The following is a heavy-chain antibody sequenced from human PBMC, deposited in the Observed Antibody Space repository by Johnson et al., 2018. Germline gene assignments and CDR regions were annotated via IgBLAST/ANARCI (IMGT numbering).Heavy chain of an antibody. CDR1: GFTVSSNY. J-gene: IGHJ6*02. D-gene: IGHD2-8*01. CDR2: IYSGGST. CDR3: ARDALFGGYCTNGVCPPNYYYGMDV. V-gene: IGHV3-66*01. Sequence: VQLVESGGGLVQPGGSLRLSCAASGFTVSSNYMSWVRQAPGKGLEWVAVIYSGGSTYYADSVKGGFTISRENAKNSRYLQMNNLRAEDTAVYYCARDALFGGYCTNGVCPPNYYYGMDVWGQGTTVTVSS.